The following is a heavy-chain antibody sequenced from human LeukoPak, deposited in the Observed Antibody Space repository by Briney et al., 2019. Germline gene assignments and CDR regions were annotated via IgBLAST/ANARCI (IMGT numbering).Heavy chain of an antibody. CDR2: ISAYNGNT. J-gene: IGHJ4*02. V-gene: IGHV1-18*01. Sequence: GSSVKVSCKASGGIFINYAISWVRQAPGQGLEWMGRISAYNGNTNYAQKLQGRVTMTTDTSTSTAYMELRSLRSDDTAVYYCASAARDYNWNYFALNFDYWGQGTLVTVSS. CDR1: GGIFINYA. D-gene: IGHD1-7*01. CDR3: ASAARDYNWNYFALNFDY.